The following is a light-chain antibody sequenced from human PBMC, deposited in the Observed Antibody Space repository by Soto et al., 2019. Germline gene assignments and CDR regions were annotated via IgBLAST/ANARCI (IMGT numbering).Light chain of an antibody. CDR1: TSDVGGYNY. CDR2: EVS. CDR3: SSYVATNTLV. V-gene: IGLV2-8*01. Sequence: QSALTQPPSASGSPGQSVAISCTGTTSDVGGYNYVSWYQQHPDKAPKLIIYEVSKRPSGVPDRFSGSKSGNTASLTVSGLQGEDEADYYCSSYVATNTLVFGGGTKVTVL. J-gene: IGLJ2*01.